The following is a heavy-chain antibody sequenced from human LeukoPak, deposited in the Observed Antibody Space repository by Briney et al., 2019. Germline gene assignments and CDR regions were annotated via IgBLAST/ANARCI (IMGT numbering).Heavy chain of an antibody. V-gene: IGHV1-69*05. CDR3: ARDREGYSSYGILEY. CDR2: IIPIFGTA. D-gene: IGHD5-18*01. CDR1: GGTFSSYA. J-gene: IGHJ4*02. Sequence: SVKVSCKASGGTFSSYAISWVRQAPGQGLEWMGRIIPIFGTANYAQKFQGRVTITTDESTSTAYVELSSLRSEDTAVYYCARDREGYSSYGILEYWGQGTLVTVSS.